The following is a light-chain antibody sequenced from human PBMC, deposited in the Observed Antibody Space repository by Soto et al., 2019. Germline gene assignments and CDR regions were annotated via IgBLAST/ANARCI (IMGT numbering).Light chain of an antibody. V-gene: IGKV1-39*01. J-gene: IGKJ1*01. CDR1: RNVSIY. CDR2: ATS. Sequence: EIPLTQSPSSLAASVGDRLSRTCRASRNVSIYLNWYQHKPGKGPTLLIHATSNLQIGVPSRFSGSGSGTEFTLTISSLQPDDFATYYCQHYNSYSEAFGQGAKVDIK. CDR3: QHYNSYSEA.